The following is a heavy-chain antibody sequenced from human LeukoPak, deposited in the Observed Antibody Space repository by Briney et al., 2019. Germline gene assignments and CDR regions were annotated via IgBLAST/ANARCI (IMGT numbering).Heavy chain of an antibody. CDR3: AREFPDYYYYYMDV. J-gene: IGHJ6*03. CDR1: GGSISSGSYY. Sequence: SETLSLTCTVSGGSISSGSYYWSWIRQPAGKGLEWIGRIYTSGSTNYNPSLKSRVTISVDTSKNQFSLKLSSVTAADTAVYYCAREFPDYYYYYMDVWGKGTTVTISS. V-gene: IGHV4-61*02. CDR2: IYTSGST.